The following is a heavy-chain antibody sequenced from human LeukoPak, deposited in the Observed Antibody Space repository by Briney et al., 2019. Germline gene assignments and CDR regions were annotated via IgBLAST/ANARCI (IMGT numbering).Heavy chain of an antibody. Sequence: GRSLRLSCAASGFTFSSYAMHWVRQAPGRGLEWVAVISYDGSNKYYADSVKGRFTISRDNSKNTLYLQMNSLRAEDTAVYYCASPTVIVGATDLFDYWGQGTLVTVSS. CDR3: ASPTVIVGATDLFDY. V-gene: IGHV3-30-3*01. CDR2: ISYDGSNK. J-gene: IGHJ4*02. D-gene: IGHD1-26*01. CDR1: GFTFSSYA.